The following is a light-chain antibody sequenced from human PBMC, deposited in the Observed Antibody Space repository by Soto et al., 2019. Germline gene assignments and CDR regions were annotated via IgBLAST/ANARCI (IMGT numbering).Light chain of an antibody. CDR1: QSLLHNNGYKY. V-gene: IGKV2-28*01. CDR2: LGS. J-gene: IGKJ1*01. CDR3: QQALQPPLT. Sequence: IVMTQSPLSLPVTPGDPASISCRSSQSLLHNNGYKYLHWYLQKPGQSPHLLIYLGSTRASGVSDRFICSGLCQHCPLKIRRAEAEDVGVYLLQQALQPPLTFXKGAKVDIQ.